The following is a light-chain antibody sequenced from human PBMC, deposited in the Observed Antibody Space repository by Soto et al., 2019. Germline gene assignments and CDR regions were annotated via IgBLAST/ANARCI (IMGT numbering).Light chain of an antibody. J-gene: IGKJ1*01. CDR3: QHFNSYPLT. V-gene: IGKV1-9*01. Sequence: DIQMTQSPSSLYASVGDRVTISCRAVQGISSFLAWYQQKPGKAPKLLIYAASTLQSGVPSRFSGSGSGTEFTLTISSLQPDDFATYYCQHFNSYPLTFGQGTKVDIK. CDR1: QGISSF. CDR2: AAS.